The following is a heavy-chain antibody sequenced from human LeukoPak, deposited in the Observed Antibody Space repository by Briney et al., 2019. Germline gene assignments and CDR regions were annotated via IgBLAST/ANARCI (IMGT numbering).Heavy chain of an antibody. J-gene: IGHJ5*02. Sequence: GGSLRLSCAASGFTFSSYWMSWVRQAPGKGLEWVANIKQDGSEKYYVDSVKGRFTISRDNAKNSLYLQMNSLRAEDTAVYYCARVRSGYCSGGSCYWFDPWGQGTLVTVSS. CDR1: GFTFSSYW. V-gene: IGHV3-7*03. D-gene: IGHD2-15*01. CDR3: ARVRSGYCSGGSCYWFDP. CDR2: IKQDGSEK.